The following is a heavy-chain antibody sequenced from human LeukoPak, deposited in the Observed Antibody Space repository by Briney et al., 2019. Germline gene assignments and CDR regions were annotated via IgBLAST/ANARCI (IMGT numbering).Heavy chain of an antibody. J-gene: IGHJ6*03. Sequence: ASVKVSCKASGYTFTSYGISWVRQAPGQGLEWMGWISAYNGNTNYAQKLQGRVTMTTDTSTSTAYMELRSLRSDDTAVYYCARVQFYDILTGYHYYYMDVWGKGTTVTVSS. V-gene: IGHV1-18*01. CDR1: GYTFTSYG. D-gene: IGHD3-9*01. CDR3: ARVQFYDILTGYHYYYMDV. CDR2: ISAYNGNT.